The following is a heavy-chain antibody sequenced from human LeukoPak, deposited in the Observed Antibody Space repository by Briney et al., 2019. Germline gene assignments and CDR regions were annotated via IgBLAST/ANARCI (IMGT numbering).Heavy chain of an antibody. CDR2: IYTSGST. J-gene: IGHJ6*03. CDR1: GGSISSYY. V-gene: IGHV4-4*09. Sequence: SETLSLTCTVSGGSISSYYWSWIRQPPGKGLEWIGYIYTSGSTNYNPSLKSRVTISVDTSKNQFSLKLSSVTAADTAVCYCARHWELLEGDYYYYYMDVWGKGTTVTVS. CDR3: ARHWELLEGDYYYYYMDV. D-gene: IGHD1-26*01.